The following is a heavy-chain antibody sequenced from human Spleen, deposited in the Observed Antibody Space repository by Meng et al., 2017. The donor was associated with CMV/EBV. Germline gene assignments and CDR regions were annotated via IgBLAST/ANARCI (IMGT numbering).Heavy chain of an antibody. CDR2: IIPIFGTA. V-gene: IGHV1-69*05. CDR3: ATNRPRRGFLEWLSFRPSSTNYYYYGMDV. Sequence: SVKVSCKASGYTFTGYYMHWVRQAPGQGLEWMGGIIPIFGTANYAQKFQGRVTITTDESTSTAYMELSSLRSEDTAVYYCATNRPRRGFLEWLSFRPSSTNYYYYGMDVWGQGTTVTVSS. J-gene: IGHJ6*02. D-gene: IGHD3-3*01. CDR1: GYTFTGYY.